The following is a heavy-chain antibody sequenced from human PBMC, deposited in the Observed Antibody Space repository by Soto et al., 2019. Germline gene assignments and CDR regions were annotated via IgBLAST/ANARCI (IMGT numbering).Heavy chain of an antibody. Sequence: GGSLRLSCAASGFTFSSYAMSWVRQAQGKGLGWVSAISGSGGSTSYADSVKGRFTISRDNSKNTVYPQMNSLRDGDTAVYYGANAIATVVVVAAIQNAFDIWGQGTMVTVSS. CDR1: GFTFSSYA. CDR2: ISGSGGST. D-gene: IGHD2-15*01. J-gene: IGHJ3*02. CDR3: ANAIATVVVVAAIQNAFDI. V-gene: IGHV3-23*01.